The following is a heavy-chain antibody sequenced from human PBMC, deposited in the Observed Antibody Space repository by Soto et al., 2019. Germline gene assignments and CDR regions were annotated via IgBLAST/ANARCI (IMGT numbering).Heavy chain of an antibody. CDR1: GYTFTSYG. V-gene: IGHV1-18*01. CDR3: ASTVSSGWADDAFDI. D-gene: IGHD6-19*01. CDR2: ISAYNGNT. Sequence: ASVKVSCKASGYTFTSYGISWVRQAPGQGLEWMGWISAYNGNTNYAQKLQGRVTMTTDTSTSTAYMELRSLRSDDTAVYYCASTVSSGWADDAFDIWGQGTMVTVS. J-gene: IGHJ3*02.